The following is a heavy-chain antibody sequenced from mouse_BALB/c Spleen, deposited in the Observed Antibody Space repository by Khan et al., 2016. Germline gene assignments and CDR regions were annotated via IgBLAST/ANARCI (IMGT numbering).Heavy chain of an antibody. CDR3: TRLGTTGWFTY. Sequence: EVQLQESGPELMKPGASVKISCKASGYSFTNYYIHWVKQSHGQSLEWLGYIDPFNGGTTYNQKFKGTATLTVDKSSSTAYMHLNNLTSENCAVYYCTRLGTTGWFTYWGQGTLVTVSA. D-gene: IGHD2-13*01. V-gene: IGHV1S135*01. CDR1: GYSFTNYY. J-gene: IGHJ3*01. CDR2: IDPFNGGT.